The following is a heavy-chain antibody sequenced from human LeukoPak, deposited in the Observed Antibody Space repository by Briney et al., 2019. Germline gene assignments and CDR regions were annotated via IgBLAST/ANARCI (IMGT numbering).Heavy chain of an antibody. CDR1: GGSISSSDYY. J-gene: IGHJ4*02. CDR3: ARLVGTASYYFDY. CDR2: IYYSGTT. Sequence: PSETLSLTCTVSGGSISSSDYYWVWIRQPPGKGLEWIGSIYYSGTTYHNPPLKSRVTISVDTSMNQFSLTLSSVTAADTAVYYCARLVGTASYYFDYWGRGTLVTVSS. D-gene: IGHD6-19*01. V-gene: IGHV4-39*01.